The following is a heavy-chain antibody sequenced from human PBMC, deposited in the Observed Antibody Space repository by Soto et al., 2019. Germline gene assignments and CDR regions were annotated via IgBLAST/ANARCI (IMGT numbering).Heavy chain of an antibody. CDR3: ARVPDR. V-gene: IGHV4-59*12. J-gene: IGHJ5*02. CDR1: GDSISNYY. CDR2: SYYSGST. D-gene: IGHD2-2*01. Sequence: SETLSLTCPVSGDSISNYYWSWIRQPPGKGLEWIGYSYYSGSTYYNPSLKSRVTISVDRSKNQFSLKLSSVTAADTAVYYCARVPDRWGQGTLVTVSS.